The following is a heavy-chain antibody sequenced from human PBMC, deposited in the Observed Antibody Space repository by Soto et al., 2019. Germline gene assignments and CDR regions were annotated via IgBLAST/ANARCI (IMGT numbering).Heavy chain of an antibody. J-gene: IGHJ5*02. D-gene: IGHD3-10*01. CDR2: INHSGST. Sequence: LSLTCAVYGGSFSGYYWSWIRQPPGKGLEWIGEINHSGSTNYNPSLKSRVTISVDTSKNQFSLKLSSVTAADTAVYYCATGITMVRGAPHYWFDPWGQGTLVTVSS. V-gene: IGHV4-34*01. CDR3: ATGITMVRGAPHYWFDP. CDR1: GGSFSGYY.